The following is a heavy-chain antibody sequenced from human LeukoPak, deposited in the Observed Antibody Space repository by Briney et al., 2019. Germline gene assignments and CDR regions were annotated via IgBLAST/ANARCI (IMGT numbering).Heavy chain of an antibody. CDR1: GGSFSGYY. J-gene: IGHJ3*02. CDR3: ARHGAATAPFLRFLEWLPTRPDPYDAFDI. CDR2: INHSGST. D-gene: IGHD3-3*01. Sequence: SETLSLTCAVYGGSFSGYYWSWIRQPPGKGLEWIGEINHSGSTNYNPSLKSRVTISVDTYKNQFSLKLSSVTAADTAVYYCARHGAATAPFLRFLEWLPTRPDPYDAFDIWGQGTMVTVSS. V-gene: IGHV4-34*01.